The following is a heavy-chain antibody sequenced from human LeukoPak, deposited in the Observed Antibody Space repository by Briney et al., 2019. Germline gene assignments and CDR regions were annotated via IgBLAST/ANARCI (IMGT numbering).Heavy chain of an antibody. V-gene: IGHV3-33*01. D-gene: IGHD5-18*01. CDR2: IWYDGSNK. Sequence: GGSLRLSCAASGFTFSSYGMHWVRQAPGKGLEWVAVIWYDGSNKYYADSVKGRFTISRDNSKNTLYLQMNSLRAEDTAVYYCARGRGYSYGYAFDIWGQGTMVTVSS. J-gene: IGHJ3*02. CDR3: ARGRGYSYGYAFDI. CDR1: GFTFSSYG.